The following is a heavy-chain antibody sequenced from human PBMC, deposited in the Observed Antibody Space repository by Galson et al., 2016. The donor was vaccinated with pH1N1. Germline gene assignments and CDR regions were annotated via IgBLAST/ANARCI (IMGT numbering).Heavy chain of an antibody. D-gene: IGHD6-19*01. CDR3: ASTEAVSGPLYMDV. J-gene: IGHJ6*03. CDR2: VYHGGGT. Sequence: SETLSLTCTVSGDSISSDTHYWDWIRQPPGKGLEWIGSVYHGGGTYFNLSLSSRITISLDTSKNHFSLKLSSVTATDTAVYSCASTEAVSGPLYMDVRGTGTTVTVS. CDR1: GDSISSDTHY. V-gene: IGHV4-39*02.